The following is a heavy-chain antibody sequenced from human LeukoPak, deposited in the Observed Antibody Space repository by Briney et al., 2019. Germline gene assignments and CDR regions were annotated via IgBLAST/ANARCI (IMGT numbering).Heavy chain of an antibody. D-gene: IGHD6-19*01. Sequence: GASVKVSCKASGYDFTSVGITWVRRAPGQGLEWMGWISPYNGNTRYAQKFQGRVAMTTDTSTTTAYMELRGLRFNDTAVYYGARAGPGSGWYFDYWGQGTLVTVSS. J-gene: IGHJ4*02. CDR3: ARAGPGSGWYFDY. CDR1: GYDFTSVG. V-gene: IGHV1-18*01. CDR2: ISPYNGNT.